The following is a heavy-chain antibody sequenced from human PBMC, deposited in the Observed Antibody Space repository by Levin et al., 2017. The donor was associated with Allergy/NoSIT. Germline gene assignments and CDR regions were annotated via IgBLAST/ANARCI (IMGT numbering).Heavy chain of an antibody. CDR1: GGSISSGSYY. CDR2: IYTSGST. D-gene: IGHD6-19*01. CDR3: ARDSSGWYLGY. J-gene: IGHJ4*02. V-gene: IGHV4-61*02. Sequence: SETLSLTCTVSGGSISSGSYYWSWIRQPAGKGLEWIGRIYTSGSTNYNPSLKSRVTISVDTSKNQFSLKLSSVTAADTAVYYCARDSSGWYLGYWGQGTLVTVSS.